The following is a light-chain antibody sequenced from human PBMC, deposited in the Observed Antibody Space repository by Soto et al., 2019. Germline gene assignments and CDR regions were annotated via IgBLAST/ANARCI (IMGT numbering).Light chain of an antibody. CDR3: QQYGDYST. J-gene: IGKJ2*01. CDR1: QTISDL. V-gene: IGKV1-5*01. CDR2: DGS. Sequence: DIQMTQSPSTLSASVGDSVTIPCRASQTISDLVAWYQQHPGRAPKLLIYDGSTLQNGVPSRFSGRRSGTGFALTIASLKPDGFATYCCQQYGDYSTFGQGTKL.